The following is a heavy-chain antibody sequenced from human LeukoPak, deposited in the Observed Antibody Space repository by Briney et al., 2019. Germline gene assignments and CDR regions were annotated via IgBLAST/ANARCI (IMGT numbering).Heavy chain of an antibody. CDR1: GGSFSGYY. Sequence: SETLSLTCAVYGGSFSGYYWSWIRQPPGKGLEWIGEINHSGSTNYNPSLKSRVTISVDTSKNQFSLKLSSVTAADTAVYYCARANDAAIDWFDPWGQGTLVTVSS. D-gene: IGHD5-18*01. V-gene: IGHV4-34*01. CDR3: ARANDAAIDWFDP. J-gene: IGHJ5*02. CDR2: INHSGST.